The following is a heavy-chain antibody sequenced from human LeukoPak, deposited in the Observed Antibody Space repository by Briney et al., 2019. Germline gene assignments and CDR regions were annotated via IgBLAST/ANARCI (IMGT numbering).Heavy chain of an antibody. Sequence: GGSLRLSCAASGFTFSSYAMSWVRQAPGKGLEWVSAISGSGGSTYYADSVKGRFTISRDNSKNTLYLQMNNLRAEDTAVYYCAKDRSQGYYDSSGYLNDYWGQGPWSPSPQ. CDR2: ISGSGGST. D-gene: IGHD3-22*01. J-gene: IGHJ4*02. CDR3: AKDRSQGYYDSSGYLNDY. V-gene: IGHV3-23*01. CDR1: GFTFSSYA.